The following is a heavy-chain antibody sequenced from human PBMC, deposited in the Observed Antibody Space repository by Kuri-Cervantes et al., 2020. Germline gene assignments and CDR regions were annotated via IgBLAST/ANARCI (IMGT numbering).Heavy chain of an antibody. CDR1: GGSISSYY. CDR3: ATTLPVSSYYDSSGDDFFDY. V-gene: IGHV4-4*07. Sequence: GSLRLSCTVSGGSISSYYWSWIRQPAGKGLEWIGRIYTSGSTNYNPSLKSRVTISVDKSKNQFSPKLSSVTAADTAVYYCATTLPVSSYYDSSGDDFFDYWGQGILVTVSS. D-gene: IGHD3-22*01. CDR2: IYTSGST. J-gene: IGHJ4*02.